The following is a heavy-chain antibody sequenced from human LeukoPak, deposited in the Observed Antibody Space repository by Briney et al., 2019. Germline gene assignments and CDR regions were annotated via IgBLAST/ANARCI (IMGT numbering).Heavy chain of an antibody. D-gene: IGHD4-17*01. CDR3: SRRMTTVTTFDY. CDR2: INTDGTST. CDR1: GFAFSRYW. J-gene: IGHJ4*02. Sequence: PGGSLRLSCSASGFAFSRYWMHWVGQAPGKGLVWVSRINTDGTSTGYADSVKGRFTISRDNAKNTLYLQMNSLRAEDTAVYYCSRRMTTVTTFDYWGQGTLVTVSS. V-gene: IGHV3-74*01.